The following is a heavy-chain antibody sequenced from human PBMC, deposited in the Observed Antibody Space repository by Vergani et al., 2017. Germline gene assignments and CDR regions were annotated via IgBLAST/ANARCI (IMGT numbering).Heavy chain of an antibody. CDR2: IYSGDSYT. Sequence: EVQLVQSGAEVKKPGESLKISCKGSGYNFTTYWIGWVRQMPGKGLEWMGIIYSGDSYTRYSPSFQGQVTISVDKSISTAYLQWSSLRASDTSIYYCARFGYSSPSTADYWGQGTLVTVSS. D-gene: IGHD6-13*01. V-gene: IGHV5-51*01. CDR3: ARFGYSSPSTADY. CDR1: GYNFTTYW. J-gene: IGHJ4*02.